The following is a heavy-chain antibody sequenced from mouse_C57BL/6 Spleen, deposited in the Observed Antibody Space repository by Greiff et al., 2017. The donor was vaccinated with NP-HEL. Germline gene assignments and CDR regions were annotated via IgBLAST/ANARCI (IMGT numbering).Heavy chain of an antibody. CDR2: ISSGSSTI. CDR3: AREGNYLYAMDY. Sequence: EVNLVESGGGLVKPGGSLKLSCAASGFTFSDYGMHWVRQAPEKGLEWVAYISSGSSTIYYADTVKGRFTISRDNAKNTLFLQMTSLRSEDTAMYYCAREGNYLYAMDYWGQGTSVTVSS. D-gene: IGHD2-1*01. CDR1: GFTFSDYG. J-gene: IGHJ4*01. V-gene: IGHV5-17*01.